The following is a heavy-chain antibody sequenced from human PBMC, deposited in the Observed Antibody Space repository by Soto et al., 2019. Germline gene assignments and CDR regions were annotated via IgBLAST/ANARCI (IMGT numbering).Heavy chain of an antibody. CDR3: AAAPLKAVAGTGSGFYNYGMDV. D-gene: IGHD6-19*01. CDR1: GFTFTSSA. CDR2: IVVGSGNT. Sequence: GASVKVSCKASGFTFTSSAVQWVRQARGQRLEWIGWIVVGSGNTNYAQKFQERVTITRDMSTSTAYMELSSLRSEDTAVYYCAAAPLKAVAGTGSGFYNYGMDVWGQGTTVTVSS. V-gene: IGHV1-58*01. J-gene: IGHJ6*02.